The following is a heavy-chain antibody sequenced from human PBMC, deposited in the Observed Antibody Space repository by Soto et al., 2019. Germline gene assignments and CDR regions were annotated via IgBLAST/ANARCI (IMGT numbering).Heavy chain of an antibody. CDR2: IYYSGST. J-gene: IGHJ5*02. V-gene: IGHV4-31*03. D-gene: IGHD6-6*01. CDR1: GGSISSGGYY. Sequence: QVQLQESGPGLVKPSQTLSLSCTVSGGSISSGGYYWSWIRQHPGKGLEWIGYIYYSGSTYYNPSLKSRVTISVDTSKNQFSLNLRSVTAADTAVYYCARGRYSSSSSWFDPWGQRTLVTVSS. CDR3: ARGRYSSSSSWFDP.